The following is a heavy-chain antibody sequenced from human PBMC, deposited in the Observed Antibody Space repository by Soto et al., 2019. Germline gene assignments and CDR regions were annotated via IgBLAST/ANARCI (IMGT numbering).Heavy chain of an antibody. CDR2: INGRSNYV. V-gene: IGHV3-21*01. J-gene: IGHJ4*02. D-gene: IGHD1-26*01. CDR3: AREDGVVGSSSAFDH. CDR1: GFTFSTYT. Sequence: PGGSLSLSCVFSGFTFSTYTMNWVRQAPGKGLEWVSSINGRSNYVYYADSVKGRFTISRGNAKNSLYLQMNRLRAEDTAIYYCAREDGVVGSSSAFDHWGLGTLVTVSS.